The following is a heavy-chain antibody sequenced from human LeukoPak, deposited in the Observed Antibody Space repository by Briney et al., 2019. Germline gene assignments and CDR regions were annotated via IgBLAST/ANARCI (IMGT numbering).Heavy chain of an antibody. J-gene: IGHJ4*02. D-gene: IGHD5-18*01. CDR3: ARLDTAMVFSY. V-gene: IGHV3-33*01. CDR2: IWYDGSNK. CDR1: GFTFSSYG. Sequence: QSGGSLRLSCAASGFTFSSYGMHWVRQAPGKGLEWVAVIWYDGSNKYYADSVKGRFTISRDNSKSTLYLQMNSLRAEDTAVYYCARLDTAMVFSYWGQGTLVTVSS.